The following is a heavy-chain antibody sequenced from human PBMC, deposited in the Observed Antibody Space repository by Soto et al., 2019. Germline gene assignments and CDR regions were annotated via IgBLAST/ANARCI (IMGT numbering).Heavy chain of an antibody. J-gene: IGHJ4*02. CDR3: ARVSGAGGLSFAY. CDR1: GDSISNGGYY. Sequence: PSETLSLTCTVSGDSISNGGYYWSWIRQHPGKGLEWIGYIYYTGSTNYHPSLKSRVTISLDTSKNQFSLNLSSVTAADTAMYYCARVSGAGGLSFAYWSQGTLVTVSS. D-gene: IGHD3-16*01. V-gene: IGHV4-61*08. CDR2: IYYTGST.